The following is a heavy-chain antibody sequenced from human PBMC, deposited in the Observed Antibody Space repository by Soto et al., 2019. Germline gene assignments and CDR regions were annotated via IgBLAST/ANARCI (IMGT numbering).Heavy chain of an antibody. CDR2: TYYRSRWYN. CDR3: AGTTSHQWYYMDV. V-gene: IGHV6-1*01. CDR1: GDSVSSNSAA. Sequence: QVQLQESGPGLVKPSQTLSLTCAISGDSVSSNSAAWNWIRLSPSRGPEWLARTYYRSRWYNDYAVSVRSRITVNPDTSKNQFSLQLTSVTPEDTAVYYCAGTTSHQWYYMDVWGKGTTVTVSS. D-gene: IGHD1-7*01. J-gene: IGHJ6*03.